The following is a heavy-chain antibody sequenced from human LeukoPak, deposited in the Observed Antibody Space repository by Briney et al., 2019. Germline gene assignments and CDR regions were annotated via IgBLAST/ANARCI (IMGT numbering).Heavy chain of an antibody. J-gene: IGHJ4*02. CDR3: AKGTSDYGASFFDY. CDR2: ISYDGSNK. Sequence: GGSLRLSCAASGFTFRSYAMTWVRQAPGKGLEWVAVISYDGSNKYYADSVKGRFTISRDNSKNTLYLQMNSLRAEDTAVYYCAKGTSDYGASFFDYWGQGTLVTVSS. CDR1: GFTFRSYA. V-gene: IGHV3-30*18. D-gene: IGHD4-17*01.